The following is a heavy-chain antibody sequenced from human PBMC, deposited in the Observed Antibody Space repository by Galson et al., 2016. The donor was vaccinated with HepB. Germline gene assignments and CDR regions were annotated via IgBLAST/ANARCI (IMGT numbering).Heavy chain of an antibody. CDR2: TWYDGNT. V-gene: IGHV3-33*01. J-gene: IGHJ4*02. CDR1: GFTFSTYG. D-gene: IGHD1-26*01. CDR3: VRDPDRYSGTYFEYYFDS. Sequence: SLRLSCAASGFTFSTYGMHWVRQAPGKGLEWLAATWYDGNTYYAGSVKGRFTISRDNSKNTLYLQLNSLRVEDTAVYYCVRDPDRYSGTYFEYYFDSWGQGTLVVVSS.